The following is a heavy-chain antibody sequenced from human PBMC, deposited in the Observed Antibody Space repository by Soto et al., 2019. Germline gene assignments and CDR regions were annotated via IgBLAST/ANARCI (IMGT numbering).Heavy chain of an antibody. D-gene: IGHD2-15*01. CDR1: GFTFSSYW. CDR3: SRDVVVGAKALNY. CDR2: IKEDGSEK. J-gene: IGHJ4*02. Sequence: GGPLRLSGAAYGFTFSSYWMAWVRQAPGKGLEWVANIKEDGSEKHYVDSVKGRFTISRDNAKNSLYLQMNSLRAEDTAVYFCSRDVVVGAKALNYWGQGTLVTVSS. V-gene: IGHV3-7*01.